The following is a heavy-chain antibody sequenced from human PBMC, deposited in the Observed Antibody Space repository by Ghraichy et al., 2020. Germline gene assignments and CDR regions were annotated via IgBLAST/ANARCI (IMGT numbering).Heavy chain of an antibody. J-gene: IGHJ1*01. CDR1: GFTFRTYA. Sequence: LTLTCAASGFTFRTYAMSWVRQAPGKGLEWVSAITDNGGTTYDAESVKGRFTISRDNSKNTLFLQMNSLRGEDTAVYYCAKFARDWPNEYLQHWGQGALVTVSS. D-gene: IGHD3/OR15-3a*01. CDR3: AKFARDWPNEYLQH. V-gene: IGHV3-23*01. CDR2: ITDNGGTT.